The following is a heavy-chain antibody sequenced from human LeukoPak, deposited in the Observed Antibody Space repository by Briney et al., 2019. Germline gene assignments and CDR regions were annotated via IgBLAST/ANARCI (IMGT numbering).Heavy chain of an antibody. J-gene: IGHJ4*01. CDR3: AKDLSSGWYPYYFDF. CDR2: ISGSGAAT. Sequence: GRSLRLSCAASGFTFSNYGMHWVRQAPGKGLEWVSAISGSGAATFNADSVKGRFTISRDNSKNTLYLQMNSLRAEDTAVYYCAKDLSSGWYPYYFDFWGRGTLVTVSS. D-gene: IGHD6-19*01. CDR1: GFTFSNYG. V-gene: IGHV3-23*01.